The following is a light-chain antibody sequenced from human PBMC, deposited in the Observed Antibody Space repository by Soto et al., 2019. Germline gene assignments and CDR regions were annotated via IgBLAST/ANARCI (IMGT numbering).Light chain of an antibody. CDR2: GAS. J-gene: IGKJ3*01. V-gene: IGKV3-20*01. Sequence: EIVLTQSPGTLSLSPGERATLSCGASQIISSSNLAWYQQTPGQAPRLLIYGASSRATGIPDRFSGSGSGTEFTLTISRLEPEDFAVYYCQYGNSPLFTFGPGTTVDMK. CDR3: QYGNSPLFT. CDR1: QIISSSN.